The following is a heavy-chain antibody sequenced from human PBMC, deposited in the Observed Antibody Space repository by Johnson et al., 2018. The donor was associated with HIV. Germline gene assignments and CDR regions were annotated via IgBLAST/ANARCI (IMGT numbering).Heavy chain of an antibody. D-gene: IGHD4-23*01. CDR3: ARDGGETVVDSGAFDI. CDR1: GFTFSSYA. J-gene: IGHJ3*02. Sequence: QLVESGGGVVQPGRSLRLSCAASGFTFSSYAMHWVRQAPGKGLEWVAVISYDGSNKYYADSVKGRFTISRDNSKNTLYLQMNSLRAEDTAVYYCARDGGETVVDSGAFDIWGQGTMVTVAS. CDR2: ISYDGSNK. V-gene: IGHV3-30-3*01.